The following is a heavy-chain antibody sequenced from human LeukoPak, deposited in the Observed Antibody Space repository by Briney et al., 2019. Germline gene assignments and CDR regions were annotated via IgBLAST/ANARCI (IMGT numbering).Heavy chain of an antibody. CDR2: IYRGGNT. D-gene: IGHD2-15*01. CDR1: RLAVSSNF. CDR3: ARYRTPHSLWLDP. J-gene: IGHJ5*02. Sequence: GESLRLSCAASRLAVSSNFMNWVRQAPGRGLEWVSVIYRGGNTYYADSVKGRFTISRDYSKNTVYLQMNSLRVEDTAVYYCARYRTPHSLWLDPWGQGTLVIVSS. V-gene: IGHV3-53*01.